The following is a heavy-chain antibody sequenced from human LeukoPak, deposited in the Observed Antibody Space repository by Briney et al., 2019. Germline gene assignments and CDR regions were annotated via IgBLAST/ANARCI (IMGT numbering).Heavy chain of an antibody. CDR1: GFTFSSYS. CDR3: ARGRWLQSQRYFDY. D-gene: IGHD5-24*01. V-gene: IGHV3-21*01. CDR2: ISTSSSYI. Sequence: PGGSLRLSCAASGFTFSSYSMNWVRQAPGKGLEWVSSISTSSSYIYYADSVKGRFTISRDNAKNSLYLQMDSLRAEDTAVYYCARGRWLQSQRYFDYWGQGILVTVSS. J-gene: IGHJ4*02.